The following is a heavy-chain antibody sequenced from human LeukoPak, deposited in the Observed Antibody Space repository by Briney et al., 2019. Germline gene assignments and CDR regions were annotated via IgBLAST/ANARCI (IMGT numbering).Heavy chain of an antibody. CDR3: ASSSLGYYFDY. CDR2: IYYSGST. D-gene: IGHD5-12*01. V-gene: IGHV4-59*01. Sequence: SETLSLTCTVSGGSISSYYWSWIRQPPGKGLEWIGYIYYSGSTNYDPPLKSRVTISVDTSKNQFSLKLSSVTAADTAVYYCASSSLGYYFDYWGQGTLVTVSS. CDR1: GGSISSYY. J-gene: IGHJ4*02.